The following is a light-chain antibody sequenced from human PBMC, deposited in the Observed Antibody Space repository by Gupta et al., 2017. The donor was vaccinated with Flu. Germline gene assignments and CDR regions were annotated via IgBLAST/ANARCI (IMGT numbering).Light chain of an antibody. CDR3: SSYTTRSTLYS. J-gene: IGLJ1*01. V-gene: IGLV2-14*01. CDR2: EVS. CDR1: SSDVGGYNY. Sequence: QSALTQPASVSGSPGQSITIACTGTSSDVGGYNYVSWYQQNPGKAPKLMIYEVSNRPSGFSNRFPGSKSRNTDSLTISGLQSWNESEYSCSSYTTRSTLYSFGSGTNVPV.